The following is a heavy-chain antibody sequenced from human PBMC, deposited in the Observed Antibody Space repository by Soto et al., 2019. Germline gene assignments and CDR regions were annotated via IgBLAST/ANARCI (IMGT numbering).Heavy chain of an antibody. CDR3: ARENSVQAWLHHFDH. CDR1: AFSFSSFA. J-gene: IGHJ4*01. V-gene: IGHV3-48*03. D-gene: IGHD5-18*01. CDR2: IRDDGASI. Sequence: PGGSLRLSCEASAFSFSSFAMNWVRQAPGRGLEWVSYIRDDGASIYYADSLKGRFTISRDNAKNSLSLQMNNLRAEDTAVYYCARENSVQAWLHHFDHWGRGTLVTVSS.